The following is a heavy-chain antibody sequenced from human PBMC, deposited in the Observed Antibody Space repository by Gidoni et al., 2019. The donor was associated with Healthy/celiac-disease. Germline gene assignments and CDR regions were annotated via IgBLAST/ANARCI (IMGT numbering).Heavy chain of an antibody. V-gene: IGHV3-33*01. D-gene: IGHD2-15*01. Sequence: QVQLVESGGGVVQPGRSLRLSCAASGFTFSSYGMHGVRQAPGKGLEWLSVIWYDGSNKYYSDSVQGRFTSSRDNSKNTLYLQMNSLSAEDTAVYYCARGCSGGSCYDAFDIWGQGTMVTVSS. CDR3: ARGCSGGSCYDAFDI. CDR2: IWYDGSNK. J-gene: IGHJ3*02. CDR1: GFTFSSYG.